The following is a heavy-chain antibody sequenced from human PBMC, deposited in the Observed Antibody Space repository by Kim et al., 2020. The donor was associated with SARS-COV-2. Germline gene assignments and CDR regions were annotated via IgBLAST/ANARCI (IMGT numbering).Heavy chain of an antibody. J-gene: IGHJ6*02. D-gene: IGHD6-13*01. CDR1: GFTVSSNY. Sequence: GGSLTLSCAASGFTVSSNYMSWVRQAPGKGLEWVSVIYSGGSTYYADSVKGRFTISRDNSKNTLYLQMNSLRAEDTAVYYCARDSVSSLQYYYYGMDVWGQGTTVTVSS. V-gene: IGHV3-66*02. CDR3: ARDSVSSLQYYYYGMDV. CDR2: IYSGGST.